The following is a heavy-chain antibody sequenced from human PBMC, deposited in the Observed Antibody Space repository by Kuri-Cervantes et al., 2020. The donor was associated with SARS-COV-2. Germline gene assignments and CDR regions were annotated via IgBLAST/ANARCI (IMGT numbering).Heavy chain of an antibody. CDR1: GGSISSYY. CDR2: IYYSGST. CDR3: ARELLFGYYYYYYMDV. V-gene: IGHV4-59*12. J-gene: IGHJ6*03. Sequence: GSLRLSCTVSGGSISSYYWSWIRQPPGKGLEWIGYIYYSGSTNYNPSLKSRVTISVDTSKNQFSLKLSSVTAADTAVYYCARELLFGYYYYYYMDVWGKGTTVTVSS. D-gene: IGHD3-10*01.